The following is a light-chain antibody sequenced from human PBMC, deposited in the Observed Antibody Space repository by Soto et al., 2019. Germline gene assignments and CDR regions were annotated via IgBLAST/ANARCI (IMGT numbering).Light chain of an antibody. V-gene: IGLV1-44*01. CDR2: SNN. CDR1: SSSVGINT. J-gene: IGLJ2*01. CDR3: AAWDDRLNGPI. Sequence: QSVLTQPPSASGTPGQRVTISCSGSSSSVGINTVNWYQQLPGTAPKLLIYSNNQRPSGVPDRFSGSKSGTSASLAISGLQSEDEADYYCAAWDDRLNGPIFGGGTKLTVL.